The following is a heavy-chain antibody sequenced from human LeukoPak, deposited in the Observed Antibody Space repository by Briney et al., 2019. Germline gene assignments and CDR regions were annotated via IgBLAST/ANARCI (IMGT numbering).Heavy chain of an antibody. V-gene: IGHV4-34*01. CDR1: SGSFSGYY. CDR2: NNHSGST. J-gene: IGHJ4*02. Sequence: SETLSLTCAVYSGSFSGYYWSWIRQPPGKGLEWIEENNHSGSTNYNPSLRSRVTISLDTSKNHSSLPLKSLNTQEPAGFYLARGIAAAGHEIDYWGQGTLVTVSS. CDR3: ARGIAAAGHEIDY. D-gene: IGHD6-13*01.